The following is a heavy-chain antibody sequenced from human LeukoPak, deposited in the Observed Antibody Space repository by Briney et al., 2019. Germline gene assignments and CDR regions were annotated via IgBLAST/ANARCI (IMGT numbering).Heavy chain of an antibody. Sequence: PSQTLSLTCAVSGGSLSSGGYSWRWIRQPPGKGLEWIGYIYHSGSTYYNPSLKSRVTISVDRSKNQFSLKLSSVTAADTAVYYCARDSQVGATGFDYWGQGTLVTVSS. D-gene: IGHD1-26*01. V-gene: IGHV4-30-2*01. CDR1: GGSLSSGGYS. CDR2: IYHSGST. J-gene: IGHJ4*02. CDR3: ARDSQVGATGFDY.